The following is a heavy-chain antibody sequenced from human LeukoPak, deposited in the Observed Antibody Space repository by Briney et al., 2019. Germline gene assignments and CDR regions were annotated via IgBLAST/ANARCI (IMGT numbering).Heavy chain of an antibody. Sequence: ASVKVSCKASGYTFTGYYMHWVRQAPGQGLEWMGWINPNSGGTNYAQKFQGRVTMTRDTSITTAYMELSSLISDDTAVYYCARDSCSLSSCPFIGYWGQGILVTVSS. CDR3: ARDSCSLSSCPFIGY. CDR1: GYTFTGYY. V-gene: IGHV1-2*02. D-gene: IGHD2-2*01. CDR2: INPNSGGT. J-gene: IGHJ4*02.